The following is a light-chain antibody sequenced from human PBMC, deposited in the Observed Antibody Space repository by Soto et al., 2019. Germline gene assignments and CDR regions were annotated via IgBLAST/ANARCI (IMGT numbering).Light chain of an antibody. J-gene: IGLJ3*02. CDR3: SSYTSGSTWV. Sequence: QSALTQPASVSGSPGQSLTISCTGTSSDVGGYNYVSWYQQHPGKAPKLMIYEVSNRPSGVSNRFSGSKSGNTASLTISGLQAEYEADYYCSSYTSGSTWVFGGGTKLTVL. CDR2: EVS. CDR1: SSDVGGYNY. V-gene: IGLV2-14*01.